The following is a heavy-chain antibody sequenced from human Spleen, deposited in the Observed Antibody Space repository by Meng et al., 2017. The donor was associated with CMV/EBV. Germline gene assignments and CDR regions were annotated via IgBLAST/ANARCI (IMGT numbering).Heavy chain of an antibody. CDR3: ARVRSEYCDTISCPNYYYYYGMDV. Sequence: SVKVSCKASGGTFSSETIAWVRQAPGQGLEWMGRIVPILGITNYAQRFRDRVTITADKSTSTAYMELSSLRSEDTAVFYCARVRSEYCDTISCPNYYYYYGMDVWGQGTTVTVSS. CDR1: GGTFSSET. V-gene: IGHV1-69*02. D-gene: IGHD2/OR15-2a*01. J-gene: IGHJ6*02. CDR2: IVPILGIT.